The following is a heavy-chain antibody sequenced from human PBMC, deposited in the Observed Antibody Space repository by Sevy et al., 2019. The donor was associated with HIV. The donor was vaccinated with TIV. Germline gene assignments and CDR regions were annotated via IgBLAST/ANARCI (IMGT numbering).Heavy chain of an antibody. CDR2: ISYDGNR. D-gene: IGHD3-16*02. J-gene: IGHJ4*02. CDR1: GFNFNTYG. CDR3: ARAGRLRLGELSSGPDY. Sequence: GESLKISCTASGFNFNTYGMHWVRQAPGKGLEWLAIISYDGNRYYADSVEGRFTISRDNSWYTLYLEMNGLKSEDTAVFHCARAGRLRLGELSSGPDYWGPGTLVTVSS. V-gene: IGHV3-30*03.